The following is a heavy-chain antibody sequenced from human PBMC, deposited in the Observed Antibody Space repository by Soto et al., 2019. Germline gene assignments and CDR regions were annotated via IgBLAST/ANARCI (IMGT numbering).Heavy chain of an antibody. CDR1: GGSFSGYY. CDR2: INHSGST. J-gene: IGHJ5*02. V-gene: IGHV4-34*01. CDR3: ARGGGVRWFDP. Sequence: PSETLSLTCAVYGGSFSGYYWSWIRQPPGKGLEWIGEINHSGSTNYNPSLKSRVTISVDTSKNQFSLKLSSVTAAGTAVYYCARGGGVRWFDPWGQGTLVTVSS. D-gene: IGHD6-13*01.